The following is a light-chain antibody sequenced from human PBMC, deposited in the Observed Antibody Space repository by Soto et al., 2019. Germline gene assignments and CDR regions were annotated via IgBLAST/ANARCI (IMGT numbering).Light chain of an antibody. CDR1: SSNIGSNY. Sequence: QSVLTQPPSASGTPGQRVTISCSGSSSNIGSNYVYWYQHLPGTAPKLLIYRDNQRPSGVPDRFSGSKSGTSASLAISGLRSEDEADYYCAAWDDSLSGQVFGTGTKGTVL. J-gene: IGLJ1*01. CDR3: AAWDDSLSGQV. CDR2: RDN. V-gene: IGLV1-47*01.